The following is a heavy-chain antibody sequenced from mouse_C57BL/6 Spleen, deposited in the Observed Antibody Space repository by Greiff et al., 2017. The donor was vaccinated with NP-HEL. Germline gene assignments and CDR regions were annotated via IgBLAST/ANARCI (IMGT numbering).Heavy chain of an antibody. D-gene: IGHD2-5*01. CDR2: INPGSGGT. Sequence: QVQLQQSGAELVRPGTSVKVSCKASGYAFTNYLIEWVKQRPGQGLEWIGVINPGSGGTNYNEKFKGKATLTADKSSSTAYMQLSSLTSEDSAVYFCARWDYSNSFDYWGQGTTLTVSS. CDR3: ARWDYSNSFDY. CDR1: GYAFTNYL. J-gene: IGHJ2*01. V-gene: IGHV1-54*01.